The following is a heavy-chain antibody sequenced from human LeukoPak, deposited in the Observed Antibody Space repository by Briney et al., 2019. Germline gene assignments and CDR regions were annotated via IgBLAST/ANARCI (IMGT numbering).Heavy chain of an antibody. CDR2: VYSSGIT. CDR3: ARGRTYSNDY. D-gene: IGHD1-26*01. V-gene: IGHV4-4*07. J-gene: IGHJ4*02. CDR1: GASISGTY. Sequence: RTSETLSLTCTVSGASISGTYWAWIRQPAGKGLEWIGRVYSSGITNYNPSLKSRVTISVDTSKNQFSLKLSSVTAADTAVYYCARGRTYSNDYWGQGTLVTVSS.